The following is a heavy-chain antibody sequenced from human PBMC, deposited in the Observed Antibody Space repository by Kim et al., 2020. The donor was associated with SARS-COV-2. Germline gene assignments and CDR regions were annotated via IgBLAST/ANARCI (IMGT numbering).Heavy chain of an antibody. CDR3: ATPGVHYDSSGYQARPFDY. V-gene: IGHV4-34*01. CDR1: GGSFSGYY. Sequence: SETLSLTCAVYGGSFSGYYWSWIRQPPGKGLEWIGEINHSGSTNYNPSLKGRVTISVDTSKNQFSLKLSSVTAADTAVYYCATPGVHYDSSGYQARPFDYWGQGTLVTVSS. J-gene: IGHJ4*02. CDR2: INHSGST. D-gene: IGHD3-22*01.